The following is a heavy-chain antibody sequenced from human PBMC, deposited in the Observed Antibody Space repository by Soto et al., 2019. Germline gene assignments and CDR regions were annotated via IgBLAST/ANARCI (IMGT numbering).Heavy chain of an antibody. J-gene: IGHJ3*02. V-gene: IGHV3-21*01. D-gene: IGHD6-13*01. Sequence: GGSLRLSCAASGFTFSSYSMNWVRQAPGKGLEWVSSISSSSSYIYYADSVKGRFTISRDNAKNSLYLQMNSLRAEDTAVYYCARDGAAGTGPAFDIWGQGTMVTVSS. CDR1: GFTFSSYS. CDR3: ARDGAAGTGPAFDI. CDR2: ISSSSSYI.